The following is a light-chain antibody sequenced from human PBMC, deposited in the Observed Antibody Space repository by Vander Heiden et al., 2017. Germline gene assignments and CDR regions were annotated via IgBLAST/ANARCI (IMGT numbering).Light chain of an antibody. CDR2: KES. J-gene: IGKJ1*01. CDR3: QQYNGYPWT. CDR1: QSISNW. Sequence: DLQMTQSPSPLSAAVGDKVSMTCRASQSISNWLAWYQQKPGKAPKLLIYKESIWESGVPPRFSGSGSGSEFTLTISSLQADDFATYYCQQYNGYPWTFGQGTKVEIK. V-gene: IGKV1-5*03.